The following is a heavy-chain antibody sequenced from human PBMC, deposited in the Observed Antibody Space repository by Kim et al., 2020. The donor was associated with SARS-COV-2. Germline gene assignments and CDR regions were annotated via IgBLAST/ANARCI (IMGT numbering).Heavy chain of an antibody. J-gene: IGHJ4*02. Sequence: SETLSLTCAVYGGSFSGYYWSWIRQPPGKGLEWIGEINHSGSTNYNPSLKSRVTISVDTSKNQFSLKLSSVTAADTAVYYCARGQRLWFGELSPRYFDYWGQGTLVTVSS. D-gene: IGHD3-10*01. CDR1: GGSFSGYY. CDR3: ARGQRLWFGELSPRYFDY. CDR2: INHSGST. V-gene: IGHV4-34*01.